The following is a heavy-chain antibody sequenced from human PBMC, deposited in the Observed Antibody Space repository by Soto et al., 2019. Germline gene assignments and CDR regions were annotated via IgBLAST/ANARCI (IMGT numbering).Heavy chain of an antibody. CDR1: GGSISSGGYS. CDR3: ARTQTYGDYGRYFDY. V-gene: IGHV4-30-2*01. Sequence: ASETLSLTCAVSGGSISSGGYSWSWIRQPPGKGLEWIGYIYHNGNTYYNSSLKSRVTISVDRSKNQFSLNLSSVTAADTAVYYCARTQTYGDYGRYFDYWGQGALVTVSS. CDR2: IYHNGNT. J-gene: IGHJ4*02. D-gene: IGHD4-17*01.